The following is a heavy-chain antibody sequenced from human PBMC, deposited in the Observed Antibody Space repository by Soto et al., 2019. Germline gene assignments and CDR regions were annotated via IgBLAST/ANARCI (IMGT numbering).Heavy chain of an antibody. Sequence: PSETLSLTCTVSGGSISSGDYYWSWIRQPPGKGLEWIGYIYYSGSTYYNPSLKSRVTISVDTSKNQFSLKLSSVTAADTAVYYCARFDILTGYADYWGQGTLVTVSS. CDR1: GGSISSGDYY. D-gene: IGHD3-9*01. CDR2: IYYSGST. CDR3: ARFDILTGYADY. J-gene: IGHJ4*02. V-gene: IGHV4-30-4*01.